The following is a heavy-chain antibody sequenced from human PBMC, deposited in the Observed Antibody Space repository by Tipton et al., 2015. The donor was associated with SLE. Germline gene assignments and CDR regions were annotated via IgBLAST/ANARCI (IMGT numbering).Heavy chain of an antibody. D-gene: IGHD2-15*01. CDR3: TRGQVVATTPEYFQH. V-gene: IGHV4-61*02. Sequence: TLSLTCTVSGGSISSSTYYWTWIRQPAGKALEWIGRIYKSGSTTYNPSLKSRVTMSLDTSKNQFSLRLSSVTAADTAVYYCTRGQVVATTPEYFQHWGQGTLVSVSS. J-gene: IGHJ1*01. CDR2: IYKSGST. CDR1: GGSISSSTYY.